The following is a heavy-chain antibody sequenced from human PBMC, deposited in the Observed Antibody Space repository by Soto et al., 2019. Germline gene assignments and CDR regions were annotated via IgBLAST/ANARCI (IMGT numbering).Heavy chain of an antibody. V-gene: IGHV3-23*01. CDR3: GPRGEFRSVYSPIDC. CDR2: ISGSAGST. D-gene: IGHD3-3*01. CDR1: GFTFSNYA. J-gene: IGHJ4*02. Sequence: GGSLRLSCAASGFTFSNYAMSWVRQAPGKGLEWVSSISGSAGSTYYADSVKGRFTISRDNSNNMLYLQMNSLRAEDTAVYYCGPRGEFRSVYSPIDCWGQGTLVTVSS.